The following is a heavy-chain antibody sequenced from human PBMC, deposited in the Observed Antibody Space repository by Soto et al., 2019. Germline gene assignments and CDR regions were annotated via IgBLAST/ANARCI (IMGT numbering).Heavy chain of an antibody. V-gene: IGHV3-48*02. Sequence: EVQLVESGGGLVQPGGSLRLSCVASGFTFSSYSMNWVRQAPGKGLEWVSYTSSNSRFIHYADSVKGRFTISGDNAKNSLYLQMNGLRDEDTAVYYCARDFAWAFDYWGQGTLLTVSP. J-gene: IGHJ4*02. CDR2: TSSNSRFI. D-gene: IGHD1-26*01. CDR1: GFTFSSYS. CDR3: ARDFAWAFDY.